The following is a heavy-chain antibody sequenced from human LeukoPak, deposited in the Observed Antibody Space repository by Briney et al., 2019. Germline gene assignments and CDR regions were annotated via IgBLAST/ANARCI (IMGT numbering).Heavy chain of an antibody. J-gene: IGHJ4*02. CDR2: IYYSGST. CDR3: AGGPDSSSATQNFDY. CDR1: GGFISSYY. V-gene: IGHV4-59*08. Sequence: SETLSLTCTVSGGFISSYYWSWIRQPPGKGLEWIGYIYYSGSTNYNPSLKSRVTISVDTSKNQFSLKLSSVTAADTAVYYCAGGPDSSSATQNFDYWGQGTLVTVSS. D-gene: IGHD6-6*01.